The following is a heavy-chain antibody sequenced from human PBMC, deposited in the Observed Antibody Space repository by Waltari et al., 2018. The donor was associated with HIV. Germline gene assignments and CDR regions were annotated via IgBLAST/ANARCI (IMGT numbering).Heavy chain of an antibody. Sequence: QVQLVESGGGVVQPGRSLRLSCAASGFTFSSYGMHWVRQAPGKGLEWVAVISYDGSNKYYADSVKGRFTISRDNSKNTLYLQMNSPRAEDTAVYYCAKDLGSSSHYYYGMDVWGQGTTVTVSS. J-gene: IGHJ6*02. CDR1: GFTFSSYG. CDR2: ISYDGSNK. D-gene: IGHD6-6*01. V-gene: IGHV3-30*18. CDR3: AKDLGSSSHYYYGMDV.